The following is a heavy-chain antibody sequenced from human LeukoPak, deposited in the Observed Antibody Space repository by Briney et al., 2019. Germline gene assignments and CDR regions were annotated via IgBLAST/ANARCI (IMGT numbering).Heavy chain of an antibody. D-gene: IGHD6-19*01. Sequence: QPGGSLRLSCAASGFTFSSYAMSWVRQAPGKGLEWVSAISGSGGSTYYADSVKGRFTISRDNSKNTLYLQMNSLRAEDTAVYYCAKAITYSSGWYYYYYMDVWGKGTTVTVSS. V-gene: IGHV3-23*01. CDR1: GFTFSSYA. CDR3: AKAITYSSGWYYYYYMDV. J-gene: IGHJ6*03. CDR2: ISGSGGST.